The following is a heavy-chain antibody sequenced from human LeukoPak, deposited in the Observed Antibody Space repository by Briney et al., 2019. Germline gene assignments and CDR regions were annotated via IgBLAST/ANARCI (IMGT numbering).Heavy chain of an antibody. J-gene: IGHJ4*02. CDR1: GFTFSSYA. CDR3: AKGDSIAARPHYFDY. Sequence: PGGSLRLSCAASGFTFSSYAMSWVRQAPGKGLEWVSAISGSGGSTYYADSVKGRFTISRDNSKNTLCLQMNSLRAEDTAVYYCAKGDSIAARPHYFDYWGQGTLVTVSS. D-gene: IGHD6-6*01. CDR2: ISGSGGST. V-gene: IGHV3-23*01.